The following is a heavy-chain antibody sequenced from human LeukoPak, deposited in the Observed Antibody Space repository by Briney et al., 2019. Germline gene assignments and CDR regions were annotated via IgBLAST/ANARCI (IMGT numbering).Heavy chain of an antibody. V-gene: IGHV3-NL1*01. CDR2: LNRSGGST. CDR1: GFTFSGFC. Sequence: GGSLRLSCAASGFTFSGFCMHWVRQTPGKGLVWVSRLNRSGGSTYYADSVKGRFTISRDNSKNTLYLQMNSLRAEDTAVYYCARDRYYYDSSGYYYLFDYWGQGTLVTVSS. D-gene: IGHD3-22*01. CDR3: ARDRYYYDSSGYYYLFDY. J-gene: IGHJ4*02.